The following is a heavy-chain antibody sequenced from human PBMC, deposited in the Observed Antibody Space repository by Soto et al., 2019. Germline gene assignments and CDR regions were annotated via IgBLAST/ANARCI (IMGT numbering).Heavy chain of an antibody. V-gene: IGHV1-18*01. J-gene: IGHJ6*02. CDR2: ISAYNGNT. CDR3: ARIESGDYYYYYGMDV. CDR1: GYTFTSYG. Sequence: ASVKVSCKASGYTFTSYGISWVRQAPGQGLEWMGWISAYNGNTNYAQKLQGRVTMTTDTSTSTAYMELRSLRSDDTAVYYCARIESGDYYYYYGMDVWGQGTTVTVPS.